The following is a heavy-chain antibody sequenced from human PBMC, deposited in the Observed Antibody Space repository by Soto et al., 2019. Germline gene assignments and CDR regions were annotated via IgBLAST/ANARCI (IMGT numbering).Heavy chain of an antibody. V-gene: IGHV4-59*01. CDR2: IYYSGST. CDR1: GGSISSYY. J-gene: IGHJ4*02. CDR3: ARVGYSYGKYYFDY. D-gene: IGHD5-18*01. Sequence: QVQLQESGPGLVKPSETLSLTCTVSGGSISSYYWSWIRQPPGKGLEWIGYIYYSGSTNYNPSLKSRVTISVDTSKNQFSLKMSAVNAADTAVYYCARVGYSYGKYYFDYWGQGTLVTVSS.